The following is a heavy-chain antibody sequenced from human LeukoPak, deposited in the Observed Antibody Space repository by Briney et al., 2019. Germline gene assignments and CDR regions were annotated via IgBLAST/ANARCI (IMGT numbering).Heavy chain of an antibody. CDR1: EFTFSDYW. CDR3: ATYDNWVAGDV. V-gene: IGHV3-7*01. Sequence: PGGSLRLSCAASEFTFSDYWMSWVRQAPGKGPEWVANIKKDGSEEHYVDSVKGRFTVSRDNAKNSLFLPMNSLRVEDTAVYYCATYDNWVAGDVWGQGTSVSVSS. J-gene: IGHJ6*02. D-gene: IGHD1-1*01. CDR2: IKKDGSEE.